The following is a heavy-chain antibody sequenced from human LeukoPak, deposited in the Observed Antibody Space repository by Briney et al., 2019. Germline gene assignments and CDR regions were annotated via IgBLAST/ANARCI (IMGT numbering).Heavy chain of an antibody. Sequence: GRSLRLSCAASGFTFSSYAMHWVRQAPGKGLEWVAVISYDGSNKYYADSVKGRFTTSRDNSKNTLYLQMNSLRAEDTAVYYCARDRCMSSTSCRWGYFQHWGQGTLVTVSS. CDR2: ISYDGSNK. D-gene: IGHD2-2*01. CDR3: ARDRCMSSTSCRWGYFQH. CDR1: GFTFSSYA. V-gene: IGHV3-30*01. J-gene: IGHJ1*01.